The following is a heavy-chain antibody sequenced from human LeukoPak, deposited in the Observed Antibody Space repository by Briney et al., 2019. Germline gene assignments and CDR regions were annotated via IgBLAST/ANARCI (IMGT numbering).Heavy chain of an antibody. CDR3: ARVQSRLSWFDP. V-gene: IGHV4-59*12. CDR1: GGSISSYY. J-gene: IGHJ5*02. Sequence: PSETLSLTCTVSGGSISSYYWSWIRQPPGKGLEWIGYIYYSGSTNYNSSLKSRVTISVDTSKNQFSLKLSSVTAADTAVYYCARVQSRLSWFDPWGQGTLVTVSS. CDR2: IYYSGST.